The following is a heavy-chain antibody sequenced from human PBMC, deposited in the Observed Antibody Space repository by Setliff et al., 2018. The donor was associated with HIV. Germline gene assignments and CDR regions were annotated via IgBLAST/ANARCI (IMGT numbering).Heavy chain of an antibody. CDR3: ARAGRRHYYGSGSYAVFDY. Sequence: GESLKISCAASGFTFRGFDMHWVRQAPGKGLEWVSCIGTLSDTYYPNSVKGRFTISRDNAKNSLYLQMNGLRAGDTAVYFCARAGRRHYYGSGSYAVFDYWGQGIVVTVSS. CDR2: IGTLSDT. CDR1: GFTFRGFD. D-gene: IGHD3-10*01. J-gene: IGHJ4*02. V-gene: IGHV3-13*01.